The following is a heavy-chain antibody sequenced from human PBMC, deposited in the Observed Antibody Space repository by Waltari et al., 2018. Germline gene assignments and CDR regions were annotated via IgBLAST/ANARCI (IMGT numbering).Heavy chain of an antibody. V-gene: IGHV3-33*08. CDR2: IWYDGSNK. Sequence: VYLVESGGGLEQPGGSLRLSCSASGFLFSAYELHWVRQAPGKGLEWVAGIWYDGSNKYYADSVKGRFTISRDNSKNTLYLQMNSLRAEDTAVYYCARDGIAAGYYFDYWGQGTLVTVSS. D-gene: IGHD6-25*01. CDR3: ARDGIAAGYYFDY. CDR1: GFLFSAYE. J-gene: IGHJ4*02.